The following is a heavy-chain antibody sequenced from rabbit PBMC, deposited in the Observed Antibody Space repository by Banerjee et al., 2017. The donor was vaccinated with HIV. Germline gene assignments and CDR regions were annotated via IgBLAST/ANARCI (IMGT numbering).Heavy chain of an antibody. D-gene: IGHD6-1*01. CDR1: GFDFSSSY. CDR3: ARESLIGYDL. Sequence: QLKETGGGLVQPGGSLTLSCTASGFDFSSSYMSWVRQAPGKGLEWIGIIYIGKGRTRHANWVNGRFIISSDNAQNTVDLQMNSLTAADTATYFCARESLIGYDLWGPGTLVTVS. V-gene: IGHV1S7*01. J-gene: IGHJ6*01. CDR2: IYIGKGRT.